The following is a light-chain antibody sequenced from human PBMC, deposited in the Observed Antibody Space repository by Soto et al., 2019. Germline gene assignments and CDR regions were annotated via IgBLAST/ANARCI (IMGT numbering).Light chain of an antibody. CDR3: HQYGSSSYT. CDR1: QSVSSSY. J-gene: IGKJ2*01. Sequence: EIVLTQSPDTLSLSPGERATLSCRASQSVSSSYLAWYQQKPGQAPRLLIYGASSRDTGIPDRFSGGGSGTDFTLTISRVEPEDFAVYYCHQYGSSSYTFGQGTKLEIK. CDR2: GAS. V-gene: IGKV3-20*01.